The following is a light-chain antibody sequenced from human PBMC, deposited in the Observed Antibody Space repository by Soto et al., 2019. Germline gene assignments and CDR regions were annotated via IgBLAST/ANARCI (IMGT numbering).Light chain of an antibody. CDR1: QSVSSN. Sequence: EIVMAQSPATLSVPPGERATLSCRASQSVSSNLAWYQQKPGQAPRLLIYGASNRATGIPDRFSGSGSGTDFTLTISRLEPEEFAVDDCQQYGSSGTFGQGTKVDIK. CDR2: GAS. CDR3: QQYGSSGT. J-gene: IGKJ1*01. V-gene: IGKV3-20*01.